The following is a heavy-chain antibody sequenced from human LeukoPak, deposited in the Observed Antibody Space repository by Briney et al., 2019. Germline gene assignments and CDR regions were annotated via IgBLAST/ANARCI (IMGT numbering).Heavy chain of an antibody. CDR2: FSAYNGIT. Sequence: ASVKVSCKASGYTPTSYGISCVRQAPGQGVEWMGWFSAYNGITNSAQKLQGRVTMTTDTSPSTAYLELRSLRSDDTAVYYCARAHYYTSGSYYSGYYSGMDVWGQGTTVTVSS. V-gene: IGHV1-18*01. CDR1: GYTPTSYG. D-gene: IGHD3-10*01. J-gene: IGHJ6*02. CDR3: ARAHYYTSGSYYSGYYSGMDV.